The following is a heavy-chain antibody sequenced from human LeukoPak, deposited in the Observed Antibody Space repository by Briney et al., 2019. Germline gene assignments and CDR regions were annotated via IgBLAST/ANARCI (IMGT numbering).Heavy chain of an antibody. CDR2: ISSSRSYT. Sequence: GGSLRLSCVASGFTFSDYYMSWIRQAPGKGLEWVSYISSSRSYTNYADSVKGRFTISRDSAKNSLYLQMNSLKTEDTAVYYCTTDRAYSSGWYSGDYWGQGTLVTVSS. CDR3: TTDRAYSSGWYSGDY. D-gene: IGHD6-19*01. J-gene: IGHJ4*02. CDR1: GFTFSDYY. V-gene: IGHV3-11*05.